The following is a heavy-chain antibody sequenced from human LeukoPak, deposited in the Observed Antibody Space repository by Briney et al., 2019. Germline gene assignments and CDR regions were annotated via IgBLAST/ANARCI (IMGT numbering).Heavy chain of an antibody. V-gene: IGHV1-3*03. CDR2: INAGNGNT. D-gene: IGHD6-19*01. CDR3: ARNPVPIAVAAPDY. CDR1: GYTFTSYA. J-gene: IGHJ4*02. Sequence: ASVKVSCKASGYTFTSYAMHWVRQAPGQRLEWMEWINAGNGNTKYSQEFQGRVTITRDTSASTAYMELSSLRSEDMAVYYCARNPVPIAVAAPDYWGQGTLVTVSS.